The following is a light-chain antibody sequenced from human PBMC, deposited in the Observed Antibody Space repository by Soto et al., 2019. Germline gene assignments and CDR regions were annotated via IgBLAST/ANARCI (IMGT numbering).Light chain of an antibody. CDR2: EVS. Sequence: QSVLTQPASVSGSPGHSITISCTGSSSDVGAYTSVSWYQQHPGKAPKLMIYEVSNRPSWVSRRFSGSKSGNTASLTISGLQAEDEAHYYCSSYTSDNRNYVFGTGTKVTVL. V-gene: IGLV2-14*01. CDR3: SSYTSDNRNYV. J-gene: IGLJ1*01. CDR1: SSDVGAYTS.